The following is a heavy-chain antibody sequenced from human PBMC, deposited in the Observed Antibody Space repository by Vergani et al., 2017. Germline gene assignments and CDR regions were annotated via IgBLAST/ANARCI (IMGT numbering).Heavy chain of an antibody. CDR2: IIPIFGTA. Sequence: QVHLMQSGAEVKKPGSSVKVSCKASGGTFSSYAISWVRQAPGQGLEWMGGIIPIFGTANYAQKFQGRVTITADESTSTAYMELSSLRSEDTAVYYCARPRRDGYNYYYYYGMDVWGQGTTVTVSS. CDR1: GGTFSSYA. CDR3: ARPRRDGYNYYYYYGMDV. J-gene: IGHJ6*02. V-gene: IGHV1-69*01. D-gene: IGHD5-24*01.